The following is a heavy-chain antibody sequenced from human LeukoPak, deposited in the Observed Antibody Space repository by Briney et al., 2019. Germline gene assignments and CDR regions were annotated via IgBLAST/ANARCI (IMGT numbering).Heavy chain of an antibody. D-gene: IGHD3-10*01. CDR2: IDGGAGTT. J-gene: IGHJ4*02. CDR3: AKARWFGDLYSDY. CDR1: GFTFSNFA. V-gene: IGHV3-23*01. Sequence: GESLRLSCAPSGFTFSNFAMSWVRQAPGKGLEWLSGIDGGAGTTYYADSVKGRFTISRDNSRNTLYLQMSSLRPDDTAVYFCAKARWFGDLYSDYWGQGTLVSVSS.